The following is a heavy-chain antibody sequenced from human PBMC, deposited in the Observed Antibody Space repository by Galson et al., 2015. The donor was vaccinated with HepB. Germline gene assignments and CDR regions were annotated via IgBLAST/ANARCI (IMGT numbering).Heavy chain of an antibody. Sequence: SVKVYCKASGYNFTGYYIHWVRQAHGQGLEWMGRINPNSGGTNYAQRFQGRVTMTRDTSINTAYMELKSLRSDDTAVYYCARGRYCSGGSSYSPFDSWGQGTLVTVSS. V-gene: IGHV1-2*06. CDR1: GYNFTGYY. CDR2: INPNSGGT. D-gene: IGHD2-15*01. CDR3: ARGRYCSGGSSYSPFDS. J-gene: IGHJ4*01.